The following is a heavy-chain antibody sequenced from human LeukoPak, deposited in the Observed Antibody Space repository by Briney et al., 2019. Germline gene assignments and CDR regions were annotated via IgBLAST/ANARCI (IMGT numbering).Heavy chain of an antibody. Sequence: PSETLSLTCAVYGGSFSGYYWSWIRQPPGKGLEWIGEINHSGSTNYNPSLKSRVTISVDTSKNQFSLKLSSVTAADTAVYYCAMVRGVRPFAYWGQGTLVTVSS. CDR1: GGSFSGYY. CDR2: INHSGST. V-gene: IGHV4-34*01. D-gene: IGHD3-10*01. CDR3: AMVRGVRPFAY. J-gene: IGHJ4*02.